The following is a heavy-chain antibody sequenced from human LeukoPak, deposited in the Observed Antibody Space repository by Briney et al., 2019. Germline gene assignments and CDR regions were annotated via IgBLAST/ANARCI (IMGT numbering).Heavy chain of an antibody. D-gene: IGHD6-13*01. Sequence: GGSLRLSCAASGFTLSNAWMSRGRQAPGKGLEWVGRIKSKTDGGTTDYAAPVKGRFTISRDDSKNTLYLQMNSLKTEDTAVFYCPTSRGYSSSLYLFDYWGQGTLVTVSS. CDR2: IKSKTDGGTT. V-gene: IGHV3-15*01. J-gene: IGHJ4*02. CDR3: PTSRGYSSSLYLFDY. CDR1: GFTLSNAW.